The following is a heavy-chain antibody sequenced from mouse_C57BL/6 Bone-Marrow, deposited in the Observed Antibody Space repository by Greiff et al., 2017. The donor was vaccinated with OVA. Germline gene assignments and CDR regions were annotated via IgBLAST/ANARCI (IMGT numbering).Heavy chain of an antibody. V-gene: IGHV5-6*01. CDR1: GFTFSSYG. CDR3: ARIGTGYFDY. J-gene: IGHJ2*01. Sequence: EVKLVESGGDLVKPGGSLKLSCAASGFTFSSYGMSWVRQTPDTRLEWVATISSGGSYTYYPDSVKGRFTISRDNAKNTLYLQMSSLKSEDTAMYYCARIGTGYFDYWGQGTTLTVSS. CDR2: ISSGGSYT. D-gene: IGHD4-1*01.